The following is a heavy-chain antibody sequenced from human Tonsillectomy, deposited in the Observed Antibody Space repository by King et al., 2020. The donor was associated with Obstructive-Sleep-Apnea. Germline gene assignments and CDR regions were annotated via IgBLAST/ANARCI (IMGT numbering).Heavy chain of an antibody. Sequence: VQLVESGGGLVQPGGSLRLSCAASGLTFSSYAMSWVRLAPGKGLEWDSDISGIVDSTYYADSVKGRLTISSDISKNTLYLQMNSLRAEDTAVYYCAKDSGERYFDWLLEVKGFDYWGQGTLVTVSS. V-gene: IGHV3-23*04. CDR1: GLTFSSYA. J-gene: IGHJ4*02. CDR2: ISGIVDST. D-gene: IGHD3-9*01. CDR3: AKDSGERYFDWLLEVKGFDY.